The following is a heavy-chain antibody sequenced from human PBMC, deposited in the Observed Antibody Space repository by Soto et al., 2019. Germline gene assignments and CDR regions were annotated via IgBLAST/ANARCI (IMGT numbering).Heavy chain of an antibody. CDR1: GFTFSSYS. CDR3: VRDRGYPDSFDV. CDR2: ISTSSSTI. D-gene: IGHD1-1*01. J-gene: IGHJ3*01. Sequence: GGSLRLSCAASGFTFSSYSMNWVRQAPGKGLEWVSYISTSSSTIYYADSVKGRFTISRDNAKNTLYLQMHSLRAEDTALYFCVRDRGYPDSFDVWGRGTMVTVSS. V-gene: IGHV3-48*01.